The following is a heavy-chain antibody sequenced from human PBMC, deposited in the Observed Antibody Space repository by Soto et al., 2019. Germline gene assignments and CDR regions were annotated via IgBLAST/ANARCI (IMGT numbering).Heavy chain of an antibody. CDR3: ARDSGRYYDSSGHPFDY. D-gene: IGHD3-22*01. J-gene: IGHJ4*02. CDR2: IYYSGST. Sequence: QVQLQESGPGLVKPSQTLSLTCTVSGGSISSGGYYWSWIRQHPGKGLEWIGYIYYSGSTYYNPSLKRRVTISVDTSKNQFSLKLSSVTAADTAVYYCARDSGRYYDSSGHPFDYWGQGTLVTVSS. V-gene: IGHV4-31*03. CDR1: GGSISSGGYY.